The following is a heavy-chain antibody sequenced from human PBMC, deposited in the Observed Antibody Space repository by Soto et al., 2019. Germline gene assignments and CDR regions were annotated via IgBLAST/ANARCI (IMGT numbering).Heavy chain of an antibody. V-gene: IGHV1-69*13. D-gene: IGHD1-26*01. CDR1: GGTFSSYA. CDR2: IIPIFGTA. Sequence: ASVKVSCKASGGTFSSYAISWVRQAPGQGLEWMGGIIPIFGTANYAQKFQGRVTITADESTSTAYMELSSLRSEDTAVYYCASNRIVGLPAPNYGMDVWGQGTTVTVSS. CDR3: ASNRIVGLPAPNYGMDV. J-gene: IGHJ6*02.